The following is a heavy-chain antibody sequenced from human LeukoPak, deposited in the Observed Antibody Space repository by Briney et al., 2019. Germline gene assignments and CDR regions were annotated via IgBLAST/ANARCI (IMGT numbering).Heavy chain of an antibody. CDR2: ITSCGSTI. CDR3: ARVDGSGWFRY. D-gene: IGHD6-19*01. V-gene: IGHV3-48*02. CDR1: GFTFSSYG. Sequence: SGGSLSLSCAASGFTFSSYGMNWVRQAPGRGVEWVSYITSCGSTIYYAGSVKGRFSISRDNAKNSVYLQMNSLRDDDTAVYYCARVDGSGWFRYWGQATLVTVSS. J-gene: IGHJ4*02.